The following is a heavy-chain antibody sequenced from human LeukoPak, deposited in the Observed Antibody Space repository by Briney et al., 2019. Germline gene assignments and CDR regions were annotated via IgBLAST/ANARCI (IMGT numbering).Heavy chain of an antibody. CDR2: INHSGST. V-gene: IGHV4-34*01. Sequence: PSETLSLTCTVSGGSISSYYWSWIRQPPGKGLEWIGEINHSGSTDYNPSLKSRVTISVDTSKNQFSLKLSSVTAADTAVYYCARVRFQPDYYGMDVWGQGTTVTVSS. CDR3: ARVRFQPDYYGMDV. J-gene: IGHJ6*02. D-gene: IGHD2-2*01. CDR1: GGSISSYY.